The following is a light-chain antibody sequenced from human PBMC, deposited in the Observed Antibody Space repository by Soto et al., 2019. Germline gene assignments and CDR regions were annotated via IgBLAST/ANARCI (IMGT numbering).Light chain of an antibody. CDR2: GVS. CDR1: QSLSSRN. V-gene: IGKV3-20*01. Sequence: VLTQSPGTLSLSPGESATLSCRGSQSLSSRNLAWYQQKTGQAPRPLIYGVSSRATGIPDRLSGSGSGTDFNLTISRLEPEDFAVYYCQQYGNSPQTCGQGTKVDIK. CDR3: QQYGNSPQT. J-gene: IGKJ1*01.